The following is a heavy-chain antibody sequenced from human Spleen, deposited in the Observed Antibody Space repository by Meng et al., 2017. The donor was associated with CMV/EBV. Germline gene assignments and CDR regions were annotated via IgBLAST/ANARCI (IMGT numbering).Heavy chain of an antibody. CDR1: GFSFGGYA. CDR2: IRSKDFGGTI. J-gene: IGHJ5*02. V-gene: IGHV3-49*04. Sequence: GESLKISCTASGFSFGGYAMSWVRQAPGKGLEWISFIRSKDFGGTIEYAASVKGRFTISRDDSKSIAYLQMNSLKTEDTAVYYCTRVSYIVVVPAAIRNWFDPWGQGTLVTVSS. D-gene: IGHD2-2*01. CDR3: TRVSYIVVVPAAIRNWFDP.